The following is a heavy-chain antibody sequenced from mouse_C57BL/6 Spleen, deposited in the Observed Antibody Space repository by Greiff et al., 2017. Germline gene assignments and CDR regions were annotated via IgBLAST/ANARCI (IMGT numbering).Heavy chain of an antibody. Sequence: VQLQQSGPELVKPGDSVKISCKASGYSFTGYFMNWVMQSHGKSLEWIGRINPYNGDTFYNQKFKGKATLTVDKSSSTAHMELLSLTSEDSAVYYGARKEISYDYAMDYWGQGTTVTVSS. V-gene: IGHV1-20*01. CDR2: INPYNGDT. CDR3: ARKEISYDYAMDY. CDR1: GYSFTGYF. D-gene: IGHD1-1*01. J-gene: IGHJ4*01.